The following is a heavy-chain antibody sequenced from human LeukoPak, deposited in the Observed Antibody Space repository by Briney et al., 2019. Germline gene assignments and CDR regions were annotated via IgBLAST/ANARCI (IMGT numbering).Heavy chain of an antibody. CDR2: IYHSGST. J-gene: IGHJ4*02. V-gene: IGHV4-34*01. CDR3: ARGSFDYGDYQIFDY. D-gene: IGHD4-17*01. CDR1: AGSFSNYY. Sequence: AETLSLTCAVYAGSFSNYYWSWIRQPPGRGLEWIGEIYHSGSTNYNPSLKSRVTISVDTSKNQFSLKLSSVTAADTAMYYCARGSFDYGDYQIFDYWGQGTLVTVSS.